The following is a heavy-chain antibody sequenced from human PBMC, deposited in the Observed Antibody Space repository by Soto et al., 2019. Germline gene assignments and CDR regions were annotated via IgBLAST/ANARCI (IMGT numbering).Heavy chain of an antibody. Sequence: EVQLVESGGGLVQPGGSLRLSCAASGFTFSSYWMHWVRQAPGKGLVWVSRINSDGSSTSYADSVKGRFTISRDNAKNTLYRQMNSLRAEDTAVYYCAREGGKVGGMDVWGQGTTVTVSS. J-gene: IGHJ6*02. CDR3: AREGGKVGGMDV. CDR1: GFTFSSYW. D-gene: IGHD1-26*01. CDR2: INSDGSST. V-gene: IGHV3-74*01.